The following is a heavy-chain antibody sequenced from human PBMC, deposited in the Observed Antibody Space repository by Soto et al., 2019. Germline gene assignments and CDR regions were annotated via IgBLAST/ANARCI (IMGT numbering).Heavy chain of an antibody. J-gene: IGHJ4*02. CDR1: GGSVSSGSYY. Sequence: LSLTCTVSGGSVSSGSYYWSWIRQPPGKGLEWIGYIYYSGSTNYNPSLKSRVTISVDTSKNQFSLKLSSVTAADTAVYYCARDRVAGSGSYYFDYWGQGTLVTVSS. CDR3: ARDRVAGSGSYYFDY. V-gene: IGHV4-61*01. CDR2: IYYSGST. D-gene: IGHD3-10*01.